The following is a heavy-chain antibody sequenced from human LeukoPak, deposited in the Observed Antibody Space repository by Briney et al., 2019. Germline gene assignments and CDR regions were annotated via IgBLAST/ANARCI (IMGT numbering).Heavy chain of an antibody. J-gene: IGHJ4*02. CDR1: GLTFTKYW. CDR3: AREGSVTNDY. V-gene: IGHV3-74*03. D-gene: IGHD4-17*01. CDR2: VNSDGSRT. Sequence: PGGSLRLSCAASGLTFTKYWMHWVRQAPGKGLVWVSRVNSDGSRTTYADSVKGRLTISRDNANNTLYLQMNSLTAEDTAVYYCAREGSVTNDYWGQGSLVTVSS.